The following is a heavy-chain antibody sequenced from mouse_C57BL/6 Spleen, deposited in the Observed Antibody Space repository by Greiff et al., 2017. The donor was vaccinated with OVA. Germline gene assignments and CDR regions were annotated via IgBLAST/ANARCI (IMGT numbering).Heavy chain of an antibody. CDR2: IDPSDSYT. J-gene: IGHJ4*01. CDR3: ARNGYLDY. D-gene: IGHD1-2*01. CDR1: GYTFTSYW. Sequence: VQLQQPGAELVRPGTSVKLSCKASGYTFTSYWMHWVKQRPGQGLEWIGVIDPSDSYTNYNQKFKGKATLTVDTSSSTAYMQLSSLTSEDSAVYYCARNGYLDYWGQGTSVTVSS. V-gene: IGHV1-59*01.